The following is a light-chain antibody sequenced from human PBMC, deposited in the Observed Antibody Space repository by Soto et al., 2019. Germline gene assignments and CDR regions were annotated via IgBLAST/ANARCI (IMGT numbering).Light chain of an antibody. CDR3: AAWDDSLSGHWV. V-gene: IGLV1-47*01. J-gene: IGLJ3*02. Sequence: QSVLTQPPSASGTPGQRVTISCSGSNSNIGTNYVYWYQQLPGTAPKLLIYRNTERPSGVPDRFSGSKSGSSGSLAISGLRSEDEADYYCAAWDDSLSGHWVFGGGTKVTVL. CDR2: RNT. CDR1: NSNIGTNY.